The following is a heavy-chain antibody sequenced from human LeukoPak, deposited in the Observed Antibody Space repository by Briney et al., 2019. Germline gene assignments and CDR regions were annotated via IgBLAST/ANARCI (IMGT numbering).Heavy chain of an antibody. V-gene: IGHV1-2*02. CDR1: GYTFTGYY. CDR2: INPHSGGT. CDR3: ARGYCSGGSCLDY. J-gene: IGHJ4*02. Sequence: ASVKVSCKASGYTFTGYYMHWARLAPGQGLEWMGWINPHSGGTKYAQKFQDRVTMTRDTSISTAYMEVSRLRSDDTAVYYCARGYCSGGSCLDYWGQGTLVTVSS. D-gene: IGHD2-15*01.